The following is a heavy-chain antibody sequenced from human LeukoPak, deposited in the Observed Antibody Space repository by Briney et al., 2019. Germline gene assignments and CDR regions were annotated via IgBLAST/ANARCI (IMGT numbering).Heavy chain of an antibody. V-gene: IGHV1-18*01. D-gene: IGHD2-15*01. CDR2: ISAYNGNT. J-gene: IGHJ4*02. CDR3: ARERYCSGGSCYQRFDY. Sequence: GASVKVSCKASGYTFTSYGISWVRQAPGQGLEWMGWISAYNGNTNYAQKLQGRVTMTTDTSTSTAYMELRSLRSEDTAVYYCARERYCSGGSCYQRFDYWGQGTLVTVSS. CDR1: GYTFTSYG.